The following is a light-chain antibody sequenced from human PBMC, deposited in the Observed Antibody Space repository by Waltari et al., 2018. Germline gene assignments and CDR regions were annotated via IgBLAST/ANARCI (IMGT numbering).Light chain of an antibody. CDR2: EVN. V-gene: IGLV2-23*02. CDR1: NNDIGSYNL. Sequence: QSALTQPASVSGSPGQSITISCTGTNNDIGSYNLVSWYQQHPGKAPKVIIFEVNRRPSGVSHRCSGSKSGNTASLMVSGLHPEDEADYYCCSYAGTPRVVFGGGTKLTVL. J-gene: IGLJ2*01. CDR3: CSYAGTPRVV.